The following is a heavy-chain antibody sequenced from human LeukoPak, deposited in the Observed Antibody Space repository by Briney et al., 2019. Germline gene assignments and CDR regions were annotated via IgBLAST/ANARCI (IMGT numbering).Heavy chain of an antibody. D-gene: IGHD1-7*01. CDR2: VHHSGRT. J-gene: IGHJ4*02. CDR3: ARLANYVPVY. CDR1: GYSISTNYS. V-gene: IGHV4-38-2*02. Sequence: SETLSLTCTVSGYSISTNYSWGWIRQPPGKGLEWIGSVHHSGRTYYNPSLKSRLTISLETSKKHFSLKLSSVTSADTAVYYCARLANYVPVYWGQGSLVTVSS.